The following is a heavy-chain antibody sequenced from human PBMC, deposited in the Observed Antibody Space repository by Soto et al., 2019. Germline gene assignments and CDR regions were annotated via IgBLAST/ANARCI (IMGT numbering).Heavy chain of an antibody. CDR2: ISWDGGST. D-gene: IGHD3-22*01. J-gene: IGHJ4*02. Sequence: PGGSLRLSCTASGFTFDDHTMHWVRRPPGKGLEWVSLISWDGGSTSYADSVRGRLTFSRDNSRNTLFLQMHSVRPDDTAFYYCAKVVGDSSTYNYFDYWGQGTLVTVSS. V-gene: IGHV3-43*01. CDR3: AKVVGDSSTYNYFDY. CDR1: GFTFDDHT.